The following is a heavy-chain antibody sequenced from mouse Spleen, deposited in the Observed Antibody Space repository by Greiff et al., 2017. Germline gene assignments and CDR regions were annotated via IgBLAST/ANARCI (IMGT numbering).Heavy chain of an antibody. D-gene: IGHD1-1*01. J-gene: IGHJ3*01. CDR2: INPNNGGT. CDR3: ARDYYGSSYSPLAY. CDR1: GYTFTDYY. V-gene: IGHV1-26*01. Sequence: VQLKQSGPELVKPGASVKISCKASGYTFTDYYMNWVKQSHGKSLEWIGDINPNNGGTSYNQKFKGKATLTVDKSSSTAYMELRSLTSEDSAVYYCARDYYGSSYSPLAYWGQGTLVTVSA.